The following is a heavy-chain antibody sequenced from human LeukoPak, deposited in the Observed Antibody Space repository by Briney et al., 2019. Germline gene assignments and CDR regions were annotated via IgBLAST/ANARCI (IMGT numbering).Heavy chain of an antibody. J-gene: IGHJ4*02. CDR1: GFTFDDYA. CDR3: AKDLGPGSMTTSPGFDY. V-gene: IGHV3-9*01. D-gene: IGHD5-24*01. Sequence: GGSLRLSCAASGFTFDDYAMHWVRQAPGKGLEWVSGISWNSGSIGYADSVKGRFTISRDNAKTSLYLQMNSLRAEDTALYYCAKDLGPGSMTTSPGFDYWSQGTLVTVSS. CDR2: ISWNSGSI.